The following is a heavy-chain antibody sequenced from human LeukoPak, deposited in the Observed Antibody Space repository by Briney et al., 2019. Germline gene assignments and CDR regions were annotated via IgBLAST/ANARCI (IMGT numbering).Heavy chain of an antibody. CDR1: GGSFRSNSYY. Sequence: PSETLSLTCTVSGGSFRSNSYYWGWIRQPPGKGLEWLASIYNSASTHYNPSLRSRLTISMDSSRGEFSLRLNSVTPTDTAVYYCARNISGWTFDSWGRGTLVPVSS. D-gene: IGHD6-19*01. J-gene: IGHJ4*02. CDR2: IYNSAST. CDR3: ARNISGWTFDS. V-gene: IGHV4-39*01.